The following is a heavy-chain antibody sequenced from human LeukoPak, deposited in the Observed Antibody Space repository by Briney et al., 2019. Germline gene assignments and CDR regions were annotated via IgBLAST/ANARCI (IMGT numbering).Heavy chain of an antibody. CDR3: AKDWRRFQVSSWAIDY. J-gene: IGHJ4*02. CDR2: ISYDGSNK. D-gene: IGHD6-13*01. V-gene: IGHV3-30*18. CDR1: GFTFSSYG. Sequence: PGGSLRLSCAASGFTFSSYGMHWVRQAPGKGLEWVAVISYDGSNKYYADSVKGRFTISRDNSKNTLYLQMNSLRAEDTAVYYCAKDWRRFQVSSWAIDYWGQGTLVTVSS.